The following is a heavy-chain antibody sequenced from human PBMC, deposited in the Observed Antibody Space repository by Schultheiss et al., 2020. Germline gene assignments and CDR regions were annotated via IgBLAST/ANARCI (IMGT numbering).Heavy chain of an antibody. Sequence: SVKVSCKASGYTFTSYGISWVRQAPGQGLEWMGRIIPILGIANYAQKFQGRVTITADKSTSTAYMELSSLRSEDTAVYYCARSCGGDCYRFPNYYYGMDVWGQGTTVTVSS. CDR3: ARSCGGDCYRFPNYYYGMDV. D-gene: IGHD2-21*02. CDR2: IIPILGIA. J-gene: IGHJ6*02. CDR1: GYTFTSYG. V-gene: IGHV1-69*04.